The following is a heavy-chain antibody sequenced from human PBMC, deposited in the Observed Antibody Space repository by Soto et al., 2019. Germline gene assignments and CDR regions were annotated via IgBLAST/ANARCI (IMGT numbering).Heavy chain of an antibody. CDR2: ISYDGSNK. Sequence: QVQLVESGGGVVQPGRSLRLSCAASGFTFSRYGMHWVRQAPGKGLEWVAVISYDGSNKYYADSVKGRFTISRDNSKNTLYLQMNSLRAEDTAVYYCAKDLTSPLLYGDTHWTYFDYWGQGTLVTVSS. CDR1: GFTFSRYG. D-gene: IGHD4-17*01. CDR3: AKDLTSPLLYGDTHWTYFDY. J-gene: IGHJ4*02. V-gene: IGHV3-30*18.